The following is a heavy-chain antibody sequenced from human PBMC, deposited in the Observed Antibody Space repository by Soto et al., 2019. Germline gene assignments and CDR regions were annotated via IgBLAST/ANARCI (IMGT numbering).Heavy chain of an antibody. CDR3: ARGLNYYGSGSYPDY. V-gene: IGHV4-30-2*01. Sequence: TLSLTCAVSGGSISSGGYSWSWIRQPPGKGLEWIGYIYHSGSTYYNPSLKSRVTISVDRSKNQFSLKLSSVTAADTAVYYCARGLNYYGSGSYPDYWGQGTLVTVSS. D-gene: IGHD3-10*01. CDR2: IYHSGST. CDR1: GGSISSGGYS. J-gene: IGHJ4*02.